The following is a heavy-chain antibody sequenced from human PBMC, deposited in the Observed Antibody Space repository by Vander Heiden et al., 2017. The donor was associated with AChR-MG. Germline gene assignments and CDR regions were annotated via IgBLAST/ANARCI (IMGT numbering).Heavy chain of an antibody. CDR2: IGGSGGTT. V-gene: IGHV3-23*01. Sequence: EVQLLESGGGLVQPGGSLRLSCAASGFTVRSYAMSWAPQAPGKGLEWVSTIGGSGGTTYYTDSVKGRFTIARENSKKKLWLQMNSLRPEDTAVDDGAKTGQFDPWGQGTLVTVSS. D-gene: IGHD1-1*01. CDR1: GFTVRSYA. J-gene: IGHJ5*02. CDR3: AKTGQFDP.